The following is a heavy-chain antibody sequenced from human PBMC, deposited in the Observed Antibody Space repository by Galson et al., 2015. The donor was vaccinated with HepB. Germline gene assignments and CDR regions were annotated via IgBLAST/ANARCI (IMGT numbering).Heavy chain of an antibody. V-gene: IGHV3-7*03. CDR1: GFTFSSYW. D-gene: IGHD1-7*01. J-gene: IGHJ3*02. CDR2: MNEDGSEK. CDR3: ASNINPLNWNWARTFDI. Sequence: SLRLSCAASGFTFSSYWMSWVRQAPGKGLEWVANMNEDGSEKHYVDSVKGRFTISRDNAKDSLYLQMNSLTAEDTAVYYCASNINPLNWNWARTFDIWGQGTMVTVSS.